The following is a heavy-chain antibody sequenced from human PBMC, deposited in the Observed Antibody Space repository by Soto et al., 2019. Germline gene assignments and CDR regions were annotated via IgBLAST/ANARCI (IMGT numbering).Heavy chain of an antibody. CDR3: AKRHYYGSGSFALAT. V-gene: IGHV3-53*01. Sequence: GGSLRLSCAASGFTVSSNYMSWVRQAPGKGLEWVSSVSGDGYASDYADSVKGRFTVSRHNSKNTLYLQMNSLRAEDTAVYYCAKRHYYGSGSFALATWGQGTLVTVSS. CDR2: SGDGYAS. CDR1: GFTVSSNY. D-gene: IGHD3-10*01. J-gene: IGHJ4*03.